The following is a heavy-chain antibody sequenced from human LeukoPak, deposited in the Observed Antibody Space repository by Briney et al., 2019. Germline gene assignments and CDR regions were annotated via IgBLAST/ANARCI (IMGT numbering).Heavy chain of an antibody. CDR1: GYTFIGYY. J-gene: IGHJ4*02. CDR2: INPNSGGI. CDR3: ARVPVQEDDYGDYGRWIH. V-gene: IGHV1-2*06. Sequence: ASVKVSCKASGYTFIGYYAHWVRQAPGQGLEWMGRINPNSGGINYAQKFQGRVTMTRDTSISTAYMELSRLRSDDTAVYYCARVPVQEDDYGDYGRWIHWGQGTLVTVSS. D-gene: IGHD4-17*01.